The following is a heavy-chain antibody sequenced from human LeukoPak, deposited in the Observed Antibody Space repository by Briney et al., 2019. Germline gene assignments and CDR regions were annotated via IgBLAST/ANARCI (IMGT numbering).Heavy chain of an antibody. D-gene: IGHD4-11*01. CDR3: ARVLPYDYINRFDR. Sequence: PGGSLRLSCAASGFTFSIHAMSWVRQAPGKGLEGVSSVSDSGDGTYYADSVKGRFTISRDNSKNTLYLQMNSLRAEDTAVYYCARVLPYDYINRFDRWGQGTLVTVSS. J-gene: IGHJ5*02. CDR1: GFTFSIHA. V-gene: IGHV3-23*01. CDR2: VSDSGDGT.